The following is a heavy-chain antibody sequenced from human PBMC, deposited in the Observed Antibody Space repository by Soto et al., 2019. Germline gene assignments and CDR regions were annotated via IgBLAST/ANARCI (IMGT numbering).Heavy chain of an antibody. V-gene: IGHV3-23*01. CDR2: IGGNGGNI. J-gene: IGHJ4*02. D-gene: IGHD1-1*01. Sequence: EVQLLESGGGLVQPGGSLRLSCAASGFTFSRYAMGWVRQAPGKGLEWVSVIGGNGGNIHNADFVKGRFTISRDNSKNTLYLQMNGLRVEDTAVYICATQDFRGSTGTTWGQGTLVTVSS. CDR3: ATQDFRGSTGTT. CDR1: GFTFSRYA.